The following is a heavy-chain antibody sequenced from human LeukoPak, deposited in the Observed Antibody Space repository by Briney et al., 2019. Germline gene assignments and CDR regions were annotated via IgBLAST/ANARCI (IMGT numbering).Heavy chain of an antibody. V-gene: IGHV1-69*06. CDR3: ARDSGERGSGSYLIAY. CDR2: IIPIFGTA. J-gene: IGHJ4*02. Sequence: SVKVSCKASGYTFTGYYMHWVRQAPGQGLEWMGGIIPIFGTANYAQKFQGRVTITADKSTSTAYMELSRLRSDDTAVYYCARDSGERGSGSYLIAYWGQGTLVTVSS. D-gene: IGHD3-10*01. CDR1: GYTFTGYY.